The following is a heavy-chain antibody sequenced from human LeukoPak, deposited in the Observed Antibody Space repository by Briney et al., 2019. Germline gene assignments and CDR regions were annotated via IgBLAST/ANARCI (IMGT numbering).Heavy chain of an antibody. J-gene: IGHJ4*02. CDR3: XXXXNRHCDY. D-gene: IGHD1-14*01. V-gene: IGHV3-30*03. CDR2: ISYXGSXK. Sequence: XRQXXGXXXXGVXVISYXGSXKYYADSVKXRFTISRXXXKXXXYXQMKTLRGEDTAIYYCXXXXNRHCDYWGQGTLVTVSS.